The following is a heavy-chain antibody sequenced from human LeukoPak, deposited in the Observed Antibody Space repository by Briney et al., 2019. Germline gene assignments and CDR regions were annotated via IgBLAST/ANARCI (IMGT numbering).Heavy chain of an antibody. D-gene: IGHD4-23*01. J-gene: IGHJ4*02. CDR3: ARCPRWAHFDY. Sequence: GGSLRLSCAGSGFTFSSYEMNWVRQAPGKGLEWVSYISSSGRAIYYADSVKGRFTVSRDNAKNSLYLQMNSLRAGDTAVYYCARCPRWAHFDYWGQGTLVTVSS. CDR2: ISSSGRAI. CDR1: GFTFSSYE. V-gene: IGHV3-48*03.